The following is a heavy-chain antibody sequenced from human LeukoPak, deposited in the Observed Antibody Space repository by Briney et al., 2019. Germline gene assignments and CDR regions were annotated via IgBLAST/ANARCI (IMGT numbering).Heavy chain of an antibody. CDR3: ARHVVAVAGTLDYFDY. CDR1: GGSISSSSYY. V-gene: IGHV4-39*01. D-gene: IGHD6-19*01. J-gene: IGHJ4*02. Sequence: PSETLSLTCTVSGGSISSSSYYWGWIRQPRGNGLEWTVSIYYSGSTYYNPSLKSRVTISIDTSKNQFSLKLSSVTAADTAVYYCARHVVAVAGTLDYFDYWGQGTLVTVSS. CDR2: IYYSGST.